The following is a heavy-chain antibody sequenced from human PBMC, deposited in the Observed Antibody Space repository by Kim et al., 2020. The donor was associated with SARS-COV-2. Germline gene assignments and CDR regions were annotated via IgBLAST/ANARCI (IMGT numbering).Heavy chain of an antibody. CDR2: IKEDGSQT. V-gene: IGHV3-7*01. D-gene: IGHD3-10*01. J-gene: IGHJ4*02. CDR1: GFTFSKYW. CDR3: VRPGSMTFLRGVLIDY. Sequence: GGSLRLSCETSGFTFSKYWMTWVRQSPGMGLEWLANIKEDGSQTHYADSVKSRTTVFRDNAKSSLYLQMENLGVDDTAVYYCVRPGSMTFLRGVLIDYWGQGTQV.